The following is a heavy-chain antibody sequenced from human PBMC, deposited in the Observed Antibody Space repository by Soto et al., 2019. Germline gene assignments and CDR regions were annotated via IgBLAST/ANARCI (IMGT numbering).Heavy chain of an antibody. Sequence: PGESLKISCQGSGYSFTSYWIAWVRQMPGKGLEWMGIIYPGDSDTTYSPSFQGQVTISPDKSISTAYMQWSSLKASDTAMYYCARLDGYGATAYDNWFDPWGQGTLVTVSS. CDR2: IYPGDSDT. D-gene: IGHD4-17*01. J-gene: IGHJ5*02. V-gene: IGHV5-51*01. CDR1: GYSFTSYW. CDR3: ARLDGYGATAYDNWFDP.